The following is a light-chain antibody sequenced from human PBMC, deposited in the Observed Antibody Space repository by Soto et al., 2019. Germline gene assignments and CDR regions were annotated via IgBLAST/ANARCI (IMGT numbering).Light chain of an antibody. CDR1: QSISSL. CDR2: DTS. CDR3: QEYNTFSYT. J-gene: IGKJ2*01. V-gene: IGKV1-5*01. Sequence: DIQMTQSPSSLPAFVGDRVTITCRASQSISSLLAWYQQKPGKAPRLLIYDTSSLESGVPSRFSGSGSGTEFTLTISSLQPDDFATYYCQEYNTFSYTFGQGTRLEI.